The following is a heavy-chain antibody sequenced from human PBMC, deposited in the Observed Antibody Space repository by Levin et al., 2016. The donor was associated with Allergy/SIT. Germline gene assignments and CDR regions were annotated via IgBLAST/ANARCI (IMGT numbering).Heavy chain of an antibody. CDR3: ATDLGYSSGWTPPRFQH. Sequence: ASVKVSCKVSGYTLTELSMHWVRQAPGKGLEWMGGFDPEDGETIYAQKFQGRVTMTEDTSTDTAYMELSSLRSEDTAVYYCATDLGYSSGWTPPRFQHWGQGTLVTVSS. D-gene: IGHD6-19*01. V-gene: IGHV1-24*01. CDR1: GYTLTELS. J-gene: IGHJ1*01. CDR2: FDPEDGET.